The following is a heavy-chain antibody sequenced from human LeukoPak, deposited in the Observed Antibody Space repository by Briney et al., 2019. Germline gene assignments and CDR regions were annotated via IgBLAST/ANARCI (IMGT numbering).Heavy chain of an antibody. V-gene: IGHV3-48*04. D-gene: IGHD5-18*01. CDR1: GFSFSSYS. Sequence: GGSLRLSCAASGFSFSSYSINWVRQAPGKGLEWVSYISRSSSTGFYAASVKGRFTISRDNAKNSPYLQMNSLRAEDTAMYYCARRAATERGHSYGLDFWGQGTLVTVSS. CDR3: ARRAATERGHSYGLDF. J-gene: IGHJ4*02. CDR2: ISRSSSTG.